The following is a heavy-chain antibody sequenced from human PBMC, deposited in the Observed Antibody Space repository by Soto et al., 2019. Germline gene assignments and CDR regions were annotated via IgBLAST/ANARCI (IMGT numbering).Heavy chain of an antibody. J-gene: IGHJ6*02. CDR2: IIPIFGTA. Sequence: SVKVSCKASGGTFSSYAISWVRQAPGQGLEWMGGIIPIFGTANYAQKFQGRVTITADESTSTAYMELSSLRSEDTAVYYCAREIGDSYYDILTGYYYYYYGMDVWG. D-gene: IGHD3-9*01. V-gene: IGHV1-69*13. CDR3: AREIGDSYYDILTGYYYYYYGMDV. CDR1: GGTFSSYA.